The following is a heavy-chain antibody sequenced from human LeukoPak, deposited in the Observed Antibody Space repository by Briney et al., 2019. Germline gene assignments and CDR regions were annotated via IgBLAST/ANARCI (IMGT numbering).Heavy chain of an antibody. Sequence: GGSLRLSCTASGFIFSNFAINWVRQAPGNGLEWVSAISNTGEYTLYADSVRGRFTISRDNSKNTVSLQMNSLRAEDTALYYCARWTYNYDYWGQGTLVTVSS. CDR1: GFIFSNFA. CDR2: ISNTGEYT. CDR3: ARWTYNYDY. J-gene: IGHJ4*02. D-gene: IGHD3/OR15-3a*01. V-gene: IGHV3-23*01.